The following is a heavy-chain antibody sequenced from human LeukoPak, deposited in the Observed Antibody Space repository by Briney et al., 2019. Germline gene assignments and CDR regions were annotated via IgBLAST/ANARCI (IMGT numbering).Heavy chain of an antibody. Sequence: GGSLRLSCAASGFTFSSYAMSWVRQAPGKGLEWVSAISGSGGSTYYADSVKGRFTISRDNSKNTLYLQMNSLRAEDTAVYYCAKDGLGSGSYYNGPMYYFDYWGQGTLVTVSS. V-gene: IGHV3-23*01. CDR2: ISGSGGST. CDR3: AKDGLGSGSYYNGPMYYFDY. D-gene: IGHD3-10*01. J-gene: IGHJ4*02. CDR1: GFTFSSYA.